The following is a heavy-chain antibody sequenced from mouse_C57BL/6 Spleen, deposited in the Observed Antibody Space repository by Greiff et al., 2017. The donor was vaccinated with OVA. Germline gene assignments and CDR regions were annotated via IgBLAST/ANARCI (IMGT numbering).Heavy chain of an antibody. D-gene: IGHD2-12*01. V-gene: IGHV3-6*01. CDR2: ISYDGSN. CDR3: ARGHYTAMDY. J-gene: IGHJ4*01. Sequence: EVQLQESGPGLVKPSQSLSLTCSVTGYSITSGYYWNWIRQFPGNKLEWMGYISYDGSNNYNPSLKNRISITRDTSKNQFFLKLNSVTTEDTATYYCARGHYTAMDYWGQGTSVTVSS. CDR1: GYSITSGYY.